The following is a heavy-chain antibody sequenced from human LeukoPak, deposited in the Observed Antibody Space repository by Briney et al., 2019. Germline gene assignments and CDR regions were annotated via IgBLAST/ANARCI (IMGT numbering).Heavy chain of an antibody. J-gene: IGHJ3*02. CDR3: ARSPAYCGGDCPTGGAFDI. V-gene: IGHV4-4*02. D-gene: IGHD2-21*02. CDR1: GGSISSRNW. Sequence: PSGTLSLTCAVSGGSISSRNWWSWVRQPPGKGLEWIGTIYYSGNTFYIPSLKSRVTISVDTSKNQFSLRLTSVTAADTAVYYCARSPAYCGGDCPTGGAFDIWGQGTMVTVSS. CDR2: IYYSGNT.